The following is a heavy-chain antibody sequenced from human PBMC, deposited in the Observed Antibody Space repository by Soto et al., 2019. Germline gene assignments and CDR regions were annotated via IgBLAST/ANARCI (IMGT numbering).Heavy chain of an antibody. CDR1: GYTFTAYC. J-gene: IGHJ5*02. D-gene: IGHD3-22*01. CDR3: ARWYFDRSGLYTLRSFAP. V-gene: IGHV1-2*02. CDR2: INPNSGGT. Sequence: ASLKVSCEASGYTFTAYCMHRRRQAPGEGLEWMGWINPNSGGTNYAQRFQGRVTVTNDTSISTTYMELSSLGSDDTAVYYFARWYFDRSGLYTLRSFAPWGQVSPVTV.